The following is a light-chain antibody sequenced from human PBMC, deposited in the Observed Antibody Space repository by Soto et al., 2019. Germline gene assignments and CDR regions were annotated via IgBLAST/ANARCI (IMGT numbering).Light chain of an antibody. J-gene: IGLJ3*02. CDR1: SSNMGSNY. Sequence: QSVLTQPPSTSGTPGQGVSTSCSGSSSNMGSNYVYWYQQLPGRAPRLIIYKNDQRPPGVPDRFSGSKSGTSASLAISGLRSEDEALYHCATWDDSLTGLVFGGGTKLTVL. CDR2: KND. CDR3: ATWDDSLTGLV. V-gene: IGLV1-47*01.